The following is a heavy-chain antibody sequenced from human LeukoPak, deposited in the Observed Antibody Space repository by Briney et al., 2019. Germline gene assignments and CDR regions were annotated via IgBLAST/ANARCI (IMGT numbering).Heavy chain of an antibody. CDR2: IIPIFGTA. Sequence: SVKVSCKASGGTLSRFAISWVRQAPGQGLEWMGRIIPIFGTANYAQKFQGRVTITTDESTSTAYMELSNLRAEDTVVYYCARGALYYGVFPRDYYREVWGKEPTVTVS. D-gene: IGHD4-17*01. CDR3: ARGALYYGVFPRDYYREV. V-gene: IGHV1-69*05. J-gene: IGHJ6*03. CDR1: GGTLSRFA.